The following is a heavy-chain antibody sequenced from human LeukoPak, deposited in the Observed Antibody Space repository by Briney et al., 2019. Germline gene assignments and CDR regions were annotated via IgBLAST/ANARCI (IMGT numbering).Heavy chain of an antibody. V-gene: IGHV3-33*06. Sequence: GGSLRLSCAASGFTFSTYSMQWVRQAPGKGLEWVALIWYDGSNKYYVDSVKGRFTISTDNSKNTLYLQMNSLRAEDTAVYYCVKDGYGVNLDYYSFMAVWGKGSTVTVSS. CDR2: IWYDGSNK. J-gene: IGHJ6*03. CDR3: VKDGYGVNLDYYSFMAV. CDR1: GFTFSTYS. D-gene: IGHD4-23*01.